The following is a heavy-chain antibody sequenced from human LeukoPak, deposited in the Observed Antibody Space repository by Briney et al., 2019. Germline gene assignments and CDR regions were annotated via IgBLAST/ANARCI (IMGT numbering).Heavy chain of an antibody. D-gene: IGHD3-22*01. J-gene: IGHJ4*02. Sequence: PGGSLRLSCAASGFTFRSYAMSWFRQDPGKGLEWFSAISGSGGITYYADSVKGRFTISRDNSKNTLSRQMNTRRPQDTPRYYCAKDFYDSSGYIHYFDYWGQGTLVSVSS. CDR1: GFTFRSYA. CDR2: ISGSGGIT. CDR3: AKDFYDSSGYIHYFDY. V-gene: IGHV3-23*01.